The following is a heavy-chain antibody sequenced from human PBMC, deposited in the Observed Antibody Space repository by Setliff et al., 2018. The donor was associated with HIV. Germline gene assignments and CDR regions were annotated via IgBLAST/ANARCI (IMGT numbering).Heavy chain of an antibody. Sequence: PSETLSLTCIVSGDSISSGTYYWSWIPQSAGKGLEWIGRTYTSGSTNDNPSLKSRITISVDTSNNQFSLRLSSVPAADTAVYYCARDKGYSYMDVWGKVITVTVSS. CDR3: ARDKGYSYMDV. J-gene: IGHJ6*03. CDR1: GDSISSGTYY. V-gene: IGHV4-61*02. CDR2: TYTSGST.